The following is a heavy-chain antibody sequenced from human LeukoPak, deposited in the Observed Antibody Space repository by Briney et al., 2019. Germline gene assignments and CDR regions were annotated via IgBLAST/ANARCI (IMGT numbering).Heavy chain of an antibody. CDR2: IWYDGSNK. Sequence: PGGSLRLSCAASGFTFSNYGMHWVRQAPGKGLEWVAVIWYDGSNKYYADSVKGRFTIPRDNSKNTLYLQMNSLRAEDTAVYYCARNYGPYYFDYWGQGTLVTVSS. J-gene: IGHJ4*02. V-gene: IGHV3-33*01. CDR1: GFTFSNYG. D-gene: IGHD3-10*01. CDR3: ARNYGPYYFDY.